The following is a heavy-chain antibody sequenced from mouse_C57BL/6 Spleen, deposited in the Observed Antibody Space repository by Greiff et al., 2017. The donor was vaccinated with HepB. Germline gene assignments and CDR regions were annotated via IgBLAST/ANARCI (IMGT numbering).Heavy chain of an antibody. CDR1: GYTFTDYE. CDR3: TRSEIYYGYDDAMDY. D-gene: IGHD2-2*01. V-gene: IGHV1-15*01. J-gene: IGHJ4*01. Sequence: QVQLKESGAELVRPGASVTLSCKASGYTFTDYEMHWVKQTPVHGLEWIGAIDPETGGTAYNQKFKGKAILTADKSSSTAYMELRSLTSEDSAVYYCTRSEIYYGYDDAMDYWGQGTSVTVSS. CDR2: IDPETGGT.